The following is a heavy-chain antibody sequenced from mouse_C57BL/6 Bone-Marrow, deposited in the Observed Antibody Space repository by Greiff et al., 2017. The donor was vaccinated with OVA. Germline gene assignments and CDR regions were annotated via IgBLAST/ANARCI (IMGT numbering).Heavy chain of an antibody. V-gene: IGHV1-62-2*01. CDR3: ARHEDEYYGSSRAWFAD. CDR2: FYPGSGSI. D-gene: IGHD1-1*01. J-gene: IGHJ3*01. CDR1: GCTFTEYT. Sequence: QVQLQQSGAELVKPGASVKLSCKASGCTFTEYTIHWVKQRSGQGLEWIGWFYPGSGSIKYNEKFQDKATLTADKSSSTVYMELSRLPSADTAVYVCARHEDEYYGSSRAWFADWGQGTLVTVSA.